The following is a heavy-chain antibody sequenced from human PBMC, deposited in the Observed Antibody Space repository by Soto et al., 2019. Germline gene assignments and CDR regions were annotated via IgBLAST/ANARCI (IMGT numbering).Heavy chain of an antibody. J-gene: IGHJ3*01. CDR1: GYTFTHYG. V-gene: IGHV1-18*01. CDR3: ARVYGSGSYIAFDF. CDR2: ISALNGNT. D-gene: IGHD3-10*01. Sequence: QVQLVQSGAEVKKPGASVKVSCKASGYTFTHYGISWVRQAPGQGLAWMGWISALNGNTKYVDNFQDRVTMTTDTSTNTSYMEVRSPRSDDTAMYYCARVYGSGSYIAFDFWGQGTMVTVSS.